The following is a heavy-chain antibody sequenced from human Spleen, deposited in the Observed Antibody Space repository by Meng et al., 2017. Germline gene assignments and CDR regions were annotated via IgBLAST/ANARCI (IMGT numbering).Heavy chain of an antibody. J-gene: IGHJ4*02. Sequence: VQLHDSGPRPVKPSGSLCLACVGSGGFISSIGWWSWVRQPPGKGLEGIGEIYHGGDTNYNPSLKSRVTIAIDRSKNQFSLKLSSVTDADTAVYYCASWIYSCGWQWGQGTLVTVSS. CDR3: ASWIYSCGWQ. CDR2: IYHGGDT. D-gene: IGHD6-19*01. CDR1: GGFISSIGW. V-gene: IGHV4/OR15-8*02.